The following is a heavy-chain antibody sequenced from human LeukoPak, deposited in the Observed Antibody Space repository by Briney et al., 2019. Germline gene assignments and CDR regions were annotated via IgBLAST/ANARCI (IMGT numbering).Heavy chain of an antibody. V-gene: IGHV3-30*18. CDR3: AKDLPYGSGWYPAFDI. J-gene: IGHJ3*02. Sequence: GGSLRLSCAASGFTFSSYGMHWVLQAPGKGLEWVAVISYDGSNKYYADSVKGRFTISRDNSKNTLYLQMNSLRAEDTAVYYCAKDLPYGSGWYPAFDIWGQGTMVTVSS. CDR2: ISYDGSNK. CDR1: GFTFSSYG. D-gene: IGHD6-19*01.